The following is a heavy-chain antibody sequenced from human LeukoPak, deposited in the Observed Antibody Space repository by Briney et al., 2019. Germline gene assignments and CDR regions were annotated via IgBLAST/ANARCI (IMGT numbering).Heavy chain of an antibody. CDR1: GFTVSSNY. D-gene: IGHD2-2*01. CDR3: ARGPDIVVVPAAMPLVY. V-gene: IGHV3-66*01. CDR2: IYSGGST. J-gene: IGHJ4*02. Sequence: GGSLRLSCAASGFTVSSNYMSWVREAPGRGLEWVSVIYSGGSTYYADSVKGRFTISRDNSKNTLYLQMNSLRAEDTAVYYCARGPDIVVVPAAMPLVYWGQGTLVTVSS.